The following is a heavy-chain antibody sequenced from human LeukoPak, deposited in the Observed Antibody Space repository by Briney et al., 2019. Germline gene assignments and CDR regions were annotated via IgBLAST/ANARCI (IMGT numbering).Heavy chain of an antibody. Sequence: SETLSLTCAVYGGSFSGYYWSWIRQPPGKGLEWIGEINHSGSTNYNPSLKSRVTISLGTSKNQFSLKLTSVTAADTAVYYCAPPPPRSCTGGSCSAPWAKGTLVTVSS. V-gene: IGHV4-34*01. J-gene: IGHJ5*02. CDR1: GGSFSGYY. D-gene: IGHD2-15*01. CDR2: INHSGST. CDR3: APPPPRSCTGGSCSAP.